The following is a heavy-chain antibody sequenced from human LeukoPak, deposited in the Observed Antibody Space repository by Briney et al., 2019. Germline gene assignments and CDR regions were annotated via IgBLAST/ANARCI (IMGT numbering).Heavy chain of an antibody. Sequence: SETLSLTCTVSGGSISSYYWSWIRQPPGKGLEWIGYIYHSGSTYYNPSLKSRVTVSVDRSKNQFSLKLSSVTAADTAVYYCATPRYCSSTSCDAFDIWGQGTMVTVSS. J-gene: IGHJ3*02. CDR3: ATPRYCSSTSCDAFDI. V-gene: IGHV4-59*12. D-gene: IGHD2-2*01. CDR2: IYHSGST. CDR1: GGSISSYY.